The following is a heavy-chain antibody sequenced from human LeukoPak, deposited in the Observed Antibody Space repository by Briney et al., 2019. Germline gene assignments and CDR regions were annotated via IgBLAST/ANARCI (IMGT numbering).Heavy chain of an antibody. J-gene: IGHJ4*02. CDR1: GFTFSSYA. CDR3: PKPLIPVAGTLYFDF. D-gene: IGHD6-19*01. V-gene: IGHV3-23*01. Sequence: GGSLRLSCAASGFTFSSYAMSWVRQAPGKGLEWVSGISGSGDSTYYADSVKGRFTISRDNSKNTLYLQMNSLRAEDTAVYYGPKPLIPVAGTLYFDFWGQGTLVTVSS. CDR2: ISGSGDST.